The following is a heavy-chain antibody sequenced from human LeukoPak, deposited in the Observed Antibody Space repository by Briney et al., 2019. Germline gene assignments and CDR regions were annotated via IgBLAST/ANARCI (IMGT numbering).Heavy chain of an antibody. Sequence: PGRSLRLSCTASGFTFGDFAMSWVRQAPGKGLEWVGFIRSNTYGGTTEYAASVKGRFTISRDDSKSIAYLHMNSLKTEDTAVYYCTRLTIFGVVDVFDIWGLGTMVTVSS. CDR2: IRSNTYGGTT. D-gene: IGHD3-3*01. J-gene: IGHJ3*02. CDR3: TRLTIFGVVDVFDI. CDR1: GFTFGDFA. V-gene: IGHV3-49*04.